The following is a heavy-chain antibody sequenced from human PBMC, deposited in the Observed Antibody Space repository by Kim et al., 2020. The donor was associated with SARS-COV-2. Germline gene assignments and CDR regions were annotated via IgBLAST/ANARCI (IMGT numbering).Heavy chain of an antibody. Sequence: GGSLRLSCAASGFTFSSYGMHWVRQAPGKGLEWVAVISYDGSNKYYADSVKSRFTISRDNSKNTLYLQMNSLRAEDTAVYYCAKDLVVWDYGMDVWGQGT. CDR1: GFTFSSYG. J-gene: IGHJ6*02. D-gene: IGHD2-8*02. CDR3: AKDLVVWDYGMDV. V-gene: IGHV3-30*18. CDR2: ISYDGSNK.